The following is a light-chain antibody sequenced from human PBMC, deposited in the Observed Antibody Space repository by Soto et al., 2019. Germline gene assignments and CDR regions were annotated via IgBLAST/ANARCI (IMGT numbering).Light chain of an antibody. J-gene: IGLJ3*02. V-gene: IGLV1-40*01. Sequence: QSVLTQPPSVSGAPGQRVTISCTGSSSNIGAGYDVHWYQQLPGTAPKLLIYGNSNRPSGVPDRFSGSKSGTSASLAITGLQAEDEAGYYCQSDGSSLRGVFGGGTKLTVL. CDR3: QSDGSSLRGV. CDR1: SSNIGAGYD. CDR2: GNS.